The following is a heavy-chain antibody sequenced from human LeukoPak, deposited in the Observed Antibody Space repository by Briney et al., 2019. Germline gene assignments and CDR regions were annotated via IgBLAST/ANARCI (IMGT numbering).Heavy chain of an antibody. CDR3: TRGDNT. J-gene: IGHJ5*02. D-gene: IGHD2/OR15-2a*01. Sequence: SETLSLTCTVSGGSISSGSSHWSWIRQPAGKGLEWIGRIYTSGNTNYKPSLQSRVTISVDTAKNQFSLKLSSVTAADTAVYYCTRGDNTWGQGTLVTVSS. V-gene: IGHV4-61*02. CDR2: IYTSGNT. CDR1: GGSISSGSSH.